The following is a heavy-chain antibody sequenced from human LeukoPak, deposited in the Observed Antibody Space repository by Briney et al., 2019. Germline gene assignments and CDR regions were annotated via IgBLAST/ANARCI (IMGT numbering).Heavy chain of an antibody. D-gene: IGHD1/OR15-1a*01. J-gene: IGHJ4*01. CDR3: ARGVGTMGGRPDY. V-gene: IGHV3-33*01. Sequence: GGSLRLSCVGSGFTFRDYAMHWVRQAPDRGLEWVASIWYDGSNKYYADSVTGRFTISRDNSKNTVYLQMNSQRVEDTAIYHCARGVGTMGGRPDYWGQGTQVTVSS. CDR2: IWYDGSNK. CDR1: GFTFRDYA.